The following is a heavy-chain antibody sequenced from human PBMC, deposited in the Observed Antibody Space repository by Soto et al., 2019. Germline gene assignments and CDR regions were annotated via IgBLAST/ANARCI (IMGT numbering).Heavy chain of an antibody. Sequence: EVQLLESGGGLVQPGGSLRLSCAASGFTFKHFAMSWVRQAPGKGMEWISAIGGAGSSANYADSVRGRFTVSRDDSKSTLYLQMGGLRVDDTALYYCAKDAVAYNGEWDWFDLWGQGTLVTVSS. CDR3: AKDAVAYNGEWDWFDL. D-gene: IGHD3-10*01. J-gene: IGHJ5*02. CDR2: IGGAGSSA. V-gene: IGHV3-23*01. CDR1: GFTFKHFA.